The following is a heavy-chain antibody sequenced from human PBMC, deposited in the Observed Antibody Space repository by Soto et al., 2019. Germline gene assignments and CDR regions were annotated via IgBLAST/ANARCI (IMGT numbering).Heavy chain of an antibody. D-gene: IGHD1-26*01. CDR3: ARGGRRSGSYADAFDI. Sequence: PVGPLILSCAASGLPFRTYWMSWVRPAPGKGLEWVANIKQDGSEKYYVDSVKGRFTISRDNAKNSLYLQMNSLRAEDTAVYYCARGGRRSGSYADAFDIWGQGTMVNV. CDR1: GLPFRTYW. CDR2: IKQDGSEK. J-gene: IGHJ3*02. V-gene: IGHV3-7*03.